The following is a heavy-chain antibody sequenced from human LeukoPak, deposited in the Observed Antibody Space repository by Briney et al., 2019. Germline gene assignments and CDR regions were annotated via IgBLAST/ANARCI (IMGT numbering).Heavy chain of an antibody. CDR2: FDPEDGET. D-gene: IGHD4-17*01. Sequence: ASMKVSCKVSGHTLTELSMHWVRQAPGKGLEWMGGFDPEDGETIYAQKFQGRVTMTEDTSTDTAYTELSSLRSEDTAVYYCAKTYHDYGDYYGMDVWGQGTTVTVSS. CDR3: AKTYHDYGDYYGMDV. V-gene: IGHV1-24*01. CDR1: GHTLTELS. J-gene: IGHJ6*02.